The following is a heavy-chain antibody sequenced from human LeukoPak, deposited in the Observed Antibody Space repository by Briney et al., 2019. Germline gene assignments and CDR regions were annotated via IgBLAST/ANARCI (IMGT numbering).Heavy chain of an antibody. CDR2: IRGDGGST. D-gene: IGHD3-22*01. CDR1: GFTFSDYA. J-gene: IGHJ4*02. CDR3: ARDFYDISGFSYGAY. Sequence: PGGSLRLSCAASGFTFSDYAMHWVRQAPGKGLEWVSLIRGDGGSTYYADSVKGRFTISRDNIKNSLYLQMNSLRTEDTALYNCARDFYDISGFSYGAYWGQGTLVTVSS. V-gene: IGHV3-43*02.